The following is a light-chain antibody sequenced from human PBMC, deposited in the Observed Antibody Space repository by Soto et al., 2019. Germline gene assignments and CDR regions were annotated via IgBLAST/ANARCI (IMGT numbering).Light chain of an antibody. V-gene: IGKV3-20*01. CDR3: QQYGGSIT. J-gene: IGKJ5*01. CDR2: GAS. CDR1: QSLSCTY. Sequence: EIVLTQSPGTLSLSPGETATLSCKASQSLSCTYSAWYQQKPGQAPRLLIYGASSRATGIPDRFSGSGSGTDFTLTISRLDPEDFAVYYCQQYGGSITFGQGTRLE.